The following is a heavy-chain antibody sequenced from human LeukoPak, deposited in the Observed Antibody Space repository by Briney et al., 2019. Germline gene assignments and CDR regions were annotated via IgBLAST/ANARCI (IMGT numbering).Heavy chain of an antibody. J-gene: IGHJ4*02. CDR3: ARRYSSGWYGYYYDSSGYSGYFDY. Sequence: SETLSLTCTVSGGSISSSSYYWGWIRQPPGTGLEWIGRIYYSGSTYYNPSLKSRVTISVDTAKNQFSRKLSSVTAADTAVYYCARRYSSGWYGYYYDSSGYSGYFDYWGQGTLVTVSS. CDR2: IYYSGST. V-gene: IGHV4-39*01. D-gene: IGHD3-22*01. CDR1: GGSISSSSYY.